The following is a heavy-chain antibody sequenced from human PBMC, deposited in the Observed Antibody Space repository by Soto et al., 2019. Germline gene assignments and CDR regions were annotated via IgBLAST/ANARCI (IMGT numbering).Heavy chain of an antibody. CDR1: GFTFSSYA. CDR3: AKTKYYDSSGYYYPEFDY. V-gene: IGHV3-23*01. D-gene: IGHD3-22*01. Sequence: GGSLRLSCAASGFTFSSYAMTWVRQAPGKGLEWVSGISGSGDSTYYADSVKGRFTISRDNTKNTLYLQMNSLRAEDTALYYCAKTKYYDSSGYYYPEFDYWGQGTLVTVSS. J-gene: IGHJ4*02. CDR2: ISGSGDST.